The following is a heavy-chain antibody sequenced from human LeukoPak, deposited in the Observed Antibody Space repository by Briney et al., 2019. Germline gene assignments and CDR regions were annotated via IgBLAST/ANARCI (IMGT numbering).Heavy chain of an antibody. J-gene: IGHJ5*02. D-gene: IGHD3-16*01. V-gene: IGHV3-73*01. Sequence: PGRSLRLSCAASGFTFSGSAMHWVRQASGKGLEWVGRIRSKANSYATAYAASVKGRFTISRDDSKNTAYLQMNSLKTEDTAVYYCTKVGAPHAWGQGTLVTVSS. CDR1: GFTFSGSA. CDR3: TKVGAPHA. CDR2: IRSKANSYAT.